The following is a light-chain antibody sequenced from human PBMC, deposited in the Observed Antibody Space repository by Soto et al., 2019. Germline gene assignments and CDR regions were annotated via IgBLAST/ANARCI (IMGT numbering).Light chain of an antibody. J-gene: IGKJ4*01. CDR1: QSVSSN. CDR3: QQYSDWPLT. Sequence: EIVMTQSPATLSVSPGERATLSCRASQSVSSNLAWYQQKPGQAPRLLIFGASTRATGTPARFSGSGSETEFTLTISSLQSEDFAVYDCQQYSDWPLTFGGGNKVEIK. V-gene: IGKV3D-15*01. CDR2: GAS.